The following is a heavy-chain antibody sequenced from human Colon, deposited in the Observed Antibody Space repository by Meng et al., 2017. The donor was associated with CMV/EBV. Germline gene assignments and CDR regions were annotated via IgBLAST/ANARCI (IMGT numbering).Heavy chain of an antibody. V-gene: IGHV1-2*02. CDR2: INGNSGDT. D-gene: IGHD2-2*01. J-gene: IGHJ6*02. Sequence: ASVKVSCKGSGYTFSGYYIHWVRQAPGQGLEWMGWINGNSGDTNYAQKFQGRVTLTRDTSIRTAYMELSRLRSDDTAVYYCARLEGGPYCSSTSCYRPSNYYYGMDVWGQGTTVTVSS. CDR3: ARLEGGPYCSSTSCYRPSNYYYGMDV. CDR1: GYTFSGYY.